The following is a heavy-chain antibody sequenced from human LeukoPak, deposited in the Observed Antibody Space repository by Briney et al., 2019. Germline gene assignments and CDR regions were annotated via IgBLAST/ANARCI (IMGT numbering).Heavy chain of an antibody. CDR3: ARDPLSSGWNYFDY. V-gene: IGHV4-38-2*02. J-gene: IGHJ4*02. D-gene: IGHD6-19*01. Sequence: PSETLSLTCTVSGYSISSSYYWGWIRPPPGKGLEWIGSIYHSGSTYYNPSLKSRVTISVDTSKNQFSLKLSSVTAADTAVYYCARDPLSSGWNYFDYWGQGTLVTVSS. CDR1: GYSISSSYY. CDR2: IYHSGST.